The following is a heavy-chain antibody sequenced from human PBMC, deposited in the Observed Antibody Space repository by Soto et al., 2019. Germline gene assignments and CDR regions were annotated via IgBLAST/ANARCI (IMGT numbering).Heavy chain of an antibody. CDR2: IYYSGST. D-gene: IGHD4-17*01. Sequence: SETLSLTCTVSGGSISSYYWSWIRQPPGKGLEWIGYIYYSGSTNYNPSLKSRVTISVDTSKNQFSLKLSSVTAADTAVYYCARQDDYGILGAFDIWGQGTMVTVSS. J-gene: IGHJ3*02. CDR1: GGSISSYY. CDR3: ARQDDYGILGAFDI. V-gene: IGHV4-59*08.